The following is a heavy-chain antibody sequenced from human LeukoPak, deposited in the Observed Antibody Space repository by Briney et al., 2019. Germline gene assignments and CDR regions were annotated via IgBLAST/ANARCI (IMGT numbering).Heavy chain of an antibody. CDR1: GYTFTSYG. V-gene: IGHV1-18*01. Sequence: GASVKVSCKASGYTFTSYGISWVRQAPGQGLEWMGWTSAYNGNTNYAQKLQGRVTMTTDTSTSTAYMELRSLRSDDTAVYYCARRIAYCSGGSCYSAPYYYYYMDVWGKGTTVTVSS. CDR2: TSAYNGNT. CDR3: ARRIAYCSGGSCYSAPYYYYYMDV. J-gene: IGHJ6*03. D-gene: IGHD2-15*01.